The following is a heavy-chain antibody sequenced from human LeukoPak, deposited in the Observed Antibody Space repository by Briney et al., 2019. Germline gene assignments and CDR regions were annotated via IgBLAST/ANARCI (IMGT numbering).Heavy chain of an antibody. J-gene: IGHJ4*02. CDR2: ISYDGSTK. V-gene: IGHV3-30*07. D-gene: IGHD3-9*01. Sequence: GGTLRLSCAASEFTFSSYPMHWVRQAPGKGLEWVAVISYDGSTKYYADSAKGRFTISRDNSKNTLYLQMNSLRAEDTAVYYCASGYYVIFWGQGTLVTVSS. CDR3: ASGYYVIF. CDR1: EFTFSSYP.